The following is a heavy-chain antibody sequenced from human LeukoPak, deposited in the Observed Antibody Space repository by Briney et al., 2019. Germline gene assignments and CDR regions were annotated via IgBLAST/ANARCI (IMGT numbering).Heavy chain of an antibody. CDR2: IDKTSSNI. Sequence: GGSLRLSCAASGFIFTDYGINWVRQAPGKGLEWISYIDKTSSNIYYADSVKGRFTISRDNAKNSLYLQMNSLRAEDTAVYYCARESYWGSSAKGFDYWGQGTLVTVSS. D-gene: IGHD7-27*01. CDR3: ARESYWGSSAKGFDY. CDR1: GFIFTDYG. V-gene: IGHV3-48*01. J-gene: IGHJ4*02.